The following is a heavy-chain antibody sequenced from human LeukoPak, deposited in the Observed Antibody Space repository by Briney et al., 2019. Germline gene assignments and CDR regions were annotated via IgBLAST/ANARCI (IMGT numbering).Heavy chain of an antibody. V-gene: IGHV1-2*02. J-gene: IGHJ4*02. CDR1: GYTFTGYY. Sequence: GESLKISCKASGYTFTGYYMHWVRQAPGQGLEWMGWINPNSGGTNYAQKFQGRVTMTRDTSISTAYMELSRLRSDDTAVYYCARCGSTSCPPDYWGQGTLVTVSS. CDR2: INPNSGGT. CDR3: ARCGSTSCPPDY. D-gene: IGHD2-2*01.